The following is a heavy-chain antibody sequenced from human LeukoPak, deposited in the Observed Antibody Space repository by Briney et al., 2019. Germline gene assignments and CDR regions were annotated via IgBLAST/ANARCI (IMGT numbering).Heavy chain of an antibody. Sequence: GGSLRLSCAASGFTFSSYGMHWVRQAPGKGREWVAFIRYDGSNKYYADSVKGRFTISRDNSKNTLYLQMNSLRAEDTAVYYCAKDSGIAAAGMHWGQGTLVTVSS. J-gene: IGHJ4*02. V-gene: IGHV3-30*02. CDR3: AKDSGIAAAGMH. D-gene: IGHD6-13*01. CDR1: GFTFSSYG. CDR2: IRYDGSNK.